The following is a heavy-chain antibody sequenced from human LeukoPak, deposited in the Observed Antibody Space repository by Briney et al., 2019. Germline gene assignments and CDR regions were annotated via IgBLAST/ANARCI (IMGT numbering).Heavy chain of an antibody. J-gene: IGHJ4*02. D-gene: IGHD3-9*01. CDR3: ARRPILILTGYFDY. V-gene: IGHV4-34*01. CDR1: GGSFSGYY. CDR2: INHSGST. Sequence: SETLSLTCAVYGGSFSGYYWSWIRQPPGKRLEWIGEINHSGSTNYNPSLKSRVTISVDTSKNQFSLKLSSVTAADTAVYYCARRPILILTGYFDYWGQGTLVTVSS.